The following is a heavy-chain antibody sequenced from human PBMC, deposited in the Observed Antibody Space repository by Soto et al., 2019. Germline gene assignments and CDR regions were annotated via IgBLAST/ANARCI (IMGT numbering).Heavy chain of an antibody. V-gene: IGHV3-21*01. CDR2: ISSSSYI. J-gene: IGHJ4*02. Sequence: GGSLRLSCAASGFTFSSYSMNWVRQAPGKGLEWVSSISSSSYIYYADSVKGRFTISRDNAKNSLYLQMNSLRAEDTAVYYCVRDRISSSGDYWGQGTLVTVSS. CDR1: GFTFSSYS. D-gene: IGHD6-13*01. CDR3: VRDRISSSGDY.